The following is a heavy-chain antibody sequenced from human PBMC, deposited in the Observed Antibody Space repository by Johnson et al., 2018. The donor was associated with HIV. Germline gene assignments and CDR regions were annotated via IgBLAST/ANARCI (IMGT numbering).Heavy chain of an antibody. CDR2: ISYAGSNK. J-gene: IGHJ3*02. Sequence: QVQLVESGGGVVQPGRSLRLSCAASGFTFSSYAMHWVRQAPGKGLEWVAVISYAGSNKYYADSVTGRFTISRDNSKNTLYLQMNSLRPEDTAVYYCAKDQLVGATYAAFDIWGQGTMVTVSS. CDR3: AKDQLVGATYAAFDI. V-gene: IGHV3-30-3*01. CDR1: GFTFSSYA. D-gene: IGHD1-26*01.